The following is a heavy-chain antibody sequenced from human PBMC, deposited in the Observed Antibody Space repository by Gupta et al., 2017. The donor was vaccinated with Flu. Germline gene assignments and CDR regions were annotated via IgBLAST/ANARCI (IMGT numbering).Heavy chain of an antibody. CDR3: ARYGFSFGLDL. CDR2: INRDGSEK. CDR1: YRFSKDW. V-gene: IGHV3-7*03. Sequence: YRFSKDWMSWVRMAPGKGLEWVANINRDGSEKNYVDLAKGRFTISRDNAKDSLFLYMTSLRAEVTAVYYCARYGFSFGLDLWGQGTTVTVSS. D-gene: IGHD3-10*01. J-gene: IGHJ6*02.